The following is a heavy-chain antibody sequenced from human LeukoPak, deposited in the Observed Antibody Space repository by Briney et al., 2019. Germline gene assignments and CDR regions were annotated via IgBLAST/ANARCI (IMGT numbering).Heavy chain of an antibody. CDR2: ISGSGGST. CDR1: RFTFSSYA. J-gene: IGHJ4*02. D-gene: IGHD6-13*01. CDR3: AKARGLQPYYFDY. Sequence: PGGSLRLSCAASRFTFSSYAMSWVRQAPGKGLEWVSGISGSGGSTYYADSVEGRFTISRDNSKNTLYLQMNVLRAEDTAVYYCAKARGLQPYYFDYWGQGTLVTVSS. V-gene: IGHV3-23*01.